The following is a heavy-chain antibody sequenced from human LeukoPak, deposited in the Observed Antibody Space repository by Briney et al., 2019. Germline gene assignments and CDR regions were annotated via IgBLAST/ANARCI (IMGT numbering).Heavy chain of an antibody. CDR2: IDSSGST. J-gene: IGHJ4*02. CDR1: SGSISSGSYH. CDR3: ARDSTTSWYGQDF. D-gene: IGHD1-26*01. Sequence: PSETLSLTCTVSSGSISSGSYHWTWIRQPAGKRLEWLGRIDSSGSTNYNPSLKSRITISIATSKNQFSLKLISVTAADTALYYCARDSTTSWYGQDFWGQGTLVAVSS. V-gene: IGHV4-61*02.